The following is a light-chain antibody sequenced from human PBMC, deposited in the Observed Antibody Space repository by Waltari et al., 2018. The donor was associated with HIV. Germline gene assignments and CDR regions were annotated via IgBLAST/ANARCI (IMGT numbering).Light chain of an antibody. CDR1: SSDIGGYNS. CDR2: EVS. J-gene: IGLJ3*02. Sequence: QSALTQPASVSGSPGQSITISCTGISSDIGGYNSVAWYQQLPGKAPKLMIYEVSDRPSGVSFRFSGSKSGNTASLTISGLQAEDEGDYYCASYTSSNVVFGGGTKLTVL. V-gene: IGLV2-14*01. CDR3: ASYTSSNVV.